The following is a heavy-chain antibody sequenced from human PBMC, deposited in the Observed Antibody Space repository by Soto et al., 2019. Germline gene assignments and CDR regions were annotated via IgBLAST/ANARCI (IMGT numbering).Heavy chain of an antibody. Sequence: QVQLVQSGAEVKKPGASVKVSCKASGYTFTSYGISWVRQAPGQGLEWMGWISAYNGNTNYAQKLQGRVTMTTDTATSTAYMEQRSLRSEDTAVYYCARGKKTPVVTPFYYCMDVWGQGTTVTVSS. CDR2: ISAYNGNT. CDR1: GYTFTSYG. CDR3: ARGKKTPVVTPFYYCMDV. D-gene: IGHD2-21*02. J-gene: IGHJ6*02. V-gene: IGHV1-18*01.